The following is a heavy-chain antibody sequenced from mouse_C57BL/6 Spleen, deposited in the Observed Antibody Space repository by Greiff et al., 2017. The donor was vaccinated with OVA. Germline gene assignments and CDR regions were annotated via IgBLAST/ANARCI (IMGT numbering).Heavy chain of an antibody. CDR3: AAGHDYDGGYAMDY. V-gene: IGHV1-61*01. CDR1: GYTFTSYW. Sequence: VQLQQPGAELVRPGSSVKLSCKASGYTFTSYWMDWVKQRPGQGLEWIGNIYPSDSETHYNQKFKDKATFTVDKSSSTAYMHLRSLTSEDSAGYCGAAGHDYDGGYAMDYWGKGTSVTVSS. CDR2: IYPSDSET. D-gene: IGHD2-4*01. J-gene: IGHJ4*01.